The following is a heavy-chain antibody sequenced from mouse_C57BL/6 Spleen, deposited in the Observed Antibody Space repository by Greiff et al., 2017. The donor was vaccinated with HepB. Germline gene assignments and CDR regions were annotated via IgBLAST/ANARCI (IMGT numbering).Heavy chain of an antibody. CDR3: ARRTGT. V-gene: IGHV1-85*01. J-gene: IGHJ3*01. CDR1: GYTFTSYD. D-gene: IGHD4-1*01. Sequence: VQLQESGPELVKPGASVKLSCKASGYTFTSYDINWVKQRPGQGLEWIGWIYPRDGSTKYNEKFKGKDTLTVDTSSSTAYMQLSNLTSEDSAVYYCARRTGTWGQGTLVTVSA. CDR2: IYPRDGST.